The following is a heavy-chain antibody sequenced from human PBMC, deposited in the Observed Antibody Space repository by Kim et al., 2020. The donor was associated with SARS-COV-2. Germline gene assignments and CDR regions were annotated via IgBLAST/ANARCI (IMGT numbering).Heavy chain of an antibody. D-gene: IGHD6-19*01. CDR2: ISWNSGSI. V-gene: IGHV3-9*01. J-gene: IGHJ4*02. CDR1: GFTFGDYA. Sequence: GGSLRLSCAASGFTFGDYAMHWVRQAPGKGLEWVSGISWNSGSIGYADSVKGRFTISRDNAKNSLYLQMNSLRAEDTALYYCAKGPPVAGRHPPDYWGQGTLVTVSS. CDR3: AKGPPVAGRHPPDY.